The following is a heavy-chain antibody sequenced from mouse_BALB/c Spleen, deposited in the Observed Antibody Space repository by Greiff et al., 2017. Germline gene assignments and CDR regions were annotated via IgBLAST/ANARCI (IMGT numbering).Heavy chain of an antibody. Sequence: EVQLVESGGGLVKPGGSLKLSCAASGFTFSSYTMSWVRQTPGKRLEWVAAISSGGSYTYYPDSVKGRFTISRDNAKNTLYLQMSSLKSEDTAMYYCTRDGFFDYWGQGTTLTVSS. D-gene: IGHD2-2*01. CDR2: ISSGGSYT. CDR1: GFTFSSYT. CDR3: TRDGFFDY. J-gene: IGHJ2*01. V-gene: IGHV5-6-4*01.